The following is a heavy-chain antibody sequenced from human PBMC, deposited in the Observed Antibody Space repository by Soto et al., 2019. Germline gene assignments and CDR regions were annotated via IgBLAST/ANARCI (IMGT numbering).Heavy chain of an antibody. V-gene: IGHV1-8*01. CDR1: GYTFTSYD. CDR2: MNPNSGNT. D-gene: IGHD3-3*01. J-gene: IGHJ5*02. CDR3: ARSGQVGNGFDP. Sequence: ASVKVSCKASGYTFTSYDINWVRQATGQGLEWMGWMNPNSGNTGSAQKFQGRVTMTRNTSISTAYMELSSLRSEDTAVYYCARSGQVGNGFDPWGQGTLVTVSS.